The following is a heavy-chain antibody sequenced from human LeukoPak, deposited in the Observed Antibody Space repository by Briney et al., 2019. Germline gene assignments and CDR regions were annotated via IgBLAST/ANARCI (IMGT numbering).Heavy chain of an antibody. V-gene: IGHV4-39*01. J-gene: IGHJ6*03. D-gene: IGHD2-15*01. Sequence: SETLSLTCTVSGGSISSSSYYWGWIRQPPGKGLEWIGSIYYSGSTYSNPSLQSRVTISVDTSKNQFSLKLNSVTAADTAVYYCASFYCSGGSCYQYYSYYYMDVWGKGTTVTVSS. CDR2: IYYSGST. CDR1: GGSISSSSYY. CDR3: ASFYCSGGSCYQYYSYYYMDV.